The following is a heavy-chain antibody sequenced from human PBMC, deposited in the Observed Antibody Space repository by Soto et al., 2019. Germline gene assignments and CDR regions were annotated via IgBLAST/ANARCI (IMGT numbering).Heavy chain of an antibody. CDR2: INAYNGNT. CDR3: AMVDVYVTPSPQHV. D-gene: IGHD3-16*01. Sequence: QVHLVQSGAEVKNPGASVKVSCKASGYSFTRYGIGWARQAPGQGLEWMGWINAYNGNTNYAQNLHGRLTLTTYTSTATAYMELRSLRSNDTAIYYCAMVDVYVTPSPQHVWGQGATVTVSS. V-gene: IGHV1-18*01. CDR1: GYSFTRYG. J-gene: IGHJ6*02.